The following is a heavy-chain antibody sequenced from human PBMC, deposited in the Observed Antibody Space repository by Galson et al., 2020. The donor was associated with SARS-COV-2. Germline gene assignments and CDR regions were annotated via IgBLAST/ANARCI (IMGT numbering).Heavy chain of an antibody. Sequence: SETLSLTCTVSGVSISSSSYYWGWIRQPPGKGLEWIGSIYYSGSAYYKPSLKSRVTTSVDTSKNQFSLKLSSVTAADTAVYYCARQAAVNTRYFDYWGQGTLVTGSS. D-gene: IGHD6-13*01. V-gene: IGHV4-39*01. CDR3: ARQAAVNTRYFDY. CDR2: IYYSGSA. CDR1: GVSISSSSYY. J-gene: IGHJ4*02.